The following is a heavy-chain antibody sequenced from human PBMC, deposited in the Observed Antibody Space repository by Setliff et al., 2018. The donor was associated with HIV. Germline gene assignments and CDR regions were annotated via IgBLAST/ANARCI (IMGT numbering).Heavy chain of an antibody. V-gene: IGHV1-46*01. CDR3: ARDGEYQVLHYYYSGMDV. CDR1: GYSFTNYY. CDR2: INPSSGDT. Sequence: ASVKVSCKASGYSFTNYYIHWVRQAPGQGLEWMGVINPSSGDTLYAQRLQGRVTMTTDTSTSTAYMDLRSLRSDDTAVYFCARDGEYQVLHYYYSGMDVWGQGTTVTVSS. D-gene: IGHD2-2*01. J-gene: IGHJ6*02.